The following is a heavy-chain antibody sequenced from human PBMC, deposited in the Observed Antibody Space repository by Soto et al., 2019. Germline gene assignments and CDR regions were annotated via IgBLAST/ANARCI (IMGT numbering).Heavy chain of an antibody. CDR1: GGTFSSYT. J-gene: IGHJ5*02. D-gene: IGHD2-21*01. CDR2: IIPILGIA. Sequence: ASVKVSCKASGGTFSSYTISWVRQAPGQGLEWMGRIIPILGIANYAQKFQGRVTITADKSTGTACMELRSLRSDDTAVYYCARDLNLADNWFDPWGQGTLVTVSS. V-gene: IGHV1-69*04. CDR3: ARDLNLADNWFDP.